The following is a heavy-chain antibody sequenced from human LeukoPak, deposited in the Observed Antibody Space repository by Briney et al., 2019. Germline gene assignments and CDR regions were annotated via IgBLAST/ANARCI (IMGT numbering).Heavy chain of an antibody. CDR1: GGSIGTYY. J-gene: IGHJ4*02. D-gene: IGHD7-27*01. CDR2: IFTTGGA. Sequence: SETLSLTCTVSGGSIGTYYWSWIRQPAGKGLEWIGLIFTTGGANYNPSLKSRVTMSLDTSKNLFSLKLNSVTAADTAVYYCVRDGPSWGLLWGQGALVTVSS. V-gene: IGHV4-4*07. CDR3: VRDGPSWGLL.